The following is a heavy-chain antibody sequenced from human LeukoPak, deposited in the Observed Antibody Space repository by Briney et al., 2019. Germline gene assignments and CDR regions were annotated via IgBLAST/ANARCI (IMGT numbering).Heavy chain of an antibody. CDR1: GFTFDDYG. Sequence: GGSLRLSCAASGFTFDDYGMSWVRQAPGKGLEWVSGINWNGGSTGYADSVKGRFTISRDNAKNSLSLQMNSLRAEDTALYYCARARLRLSGYYYYMDVWGKGTTVTVSS. CDR3: ARARLRLSGYYYYMDV. J-gene: IGHJ6*03. V-gene: IGHV3-20*04. CDR2: INWNGGST. D-gene: IGHD5-12*01.